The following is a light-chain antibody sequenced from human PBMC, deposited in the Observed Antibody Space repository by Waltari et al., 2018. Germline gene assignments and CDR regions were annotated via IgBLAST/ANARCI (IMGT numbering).Light chain of an antibody. CDR3: QQYHYWLT. CDR2: GAS. CDR1: QSVSSN. V-gene: IGKV3-15*01. Sequence: EIVMTQSPATLSVSPGERATLSCRASQSVSSNLAWYQQKPGQAPRLLIYGASTRATGIPARFSGSGSGTEFTLTISSLQSEDFAVYYCQQYHYWLTCGQGTKVEIK. J-gene: IGKJ1*01.